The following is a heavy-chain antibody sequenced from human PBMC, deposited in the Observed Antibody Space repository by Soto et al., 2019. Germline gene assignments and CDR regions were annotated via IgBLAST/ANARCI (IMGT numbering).Heavy chain of an antibody. Sequence: QVQLVESGGGVVQPGRSLRLSCTASGFTFSTFGMHWVRQAPGKGLEWVAVISYAGRKKYYADSVRGRFTISTDNSNNKPDLPKGRLRPYDQSWYYCAEERAPFWYWCSCPFDYWGQGTLVTDSS. CDR1: GFTFSTFG. J-gene: IGHJ4*02. CDR2: ISYAGRKK. CDR3: AEERAPFWYWCSCPFDY. V-gene: IGHV3-30*18. D-gene: IGHD2-15*01.